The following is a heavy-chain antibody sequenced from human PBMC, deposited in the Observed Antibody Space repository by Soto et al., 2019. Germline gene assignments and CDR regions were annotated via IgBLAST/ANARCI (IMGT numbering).Heavy chain of an antibody. D-gene: IGHD2-21*02. J-gene: IGHJ4*02. CDR1: GFTFSSYG. V-gene: IGHV3-23*01. CDR3: AKEKSPDGGNSLGYFDF. Sequence: EVQVLESGGGLVQPGGSLRLSCAASGFTFSSYGMSWVRRAPGKGLEWVSDISGSVVTTYFAASVKGRFTMSRDNSKNTLYLQMNRLRAEYTVLYYCAKEKSPDGGNSLGYFDFCGLGTLVTVSS. CDR2: ISGSVVTT.